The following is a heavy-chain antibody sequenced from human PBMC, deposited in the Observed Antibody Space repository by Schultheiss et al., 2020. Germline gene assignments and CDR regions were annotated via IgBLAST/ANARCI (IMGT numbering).Heavy chain of an antibody. J-gene: IGHJ4*02. Sequence: SVKVSCKASGGTFSSYAISWVRQAPGQGLEWMGGIIPIFGTANYAQKFQGRVTITADESTSTAYMELRSLRCDDTAVYYCARGEGYNWNDEFGYWGQGTLVTVSS. CDR3: ARGEGYNWNDEFGY. D-gene: IGHD1-1*01. V-gene: IGHV1-69*13. CDR1: GGTFSSYA. CDR2: IIPIFGTA.